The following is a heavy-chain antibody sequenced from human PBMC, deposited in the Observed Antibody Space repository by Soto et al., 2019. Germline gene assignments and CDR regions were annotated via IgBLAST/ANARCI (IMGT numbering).Heavy chain of an antibody. D-gene: IGHD3-22*01. J-gene: IGHJ3*02. V-gene: IGHV3-23*01. CDR2: ISGSGGST. CDR3: AKDRYYYDSSGYGDAFDI. Sequence: PGWSLRLSCASSVFTFISYAMSWVRQAPGKGLEWVSAISGSGGSTYYADSVKGRFTISRDNSKNTLYLQMNSLRAEDTAVYYCAKDRYYYDSSGYGDAFDIWGQGTMVTVSS. CDR1: VFTFISYA.